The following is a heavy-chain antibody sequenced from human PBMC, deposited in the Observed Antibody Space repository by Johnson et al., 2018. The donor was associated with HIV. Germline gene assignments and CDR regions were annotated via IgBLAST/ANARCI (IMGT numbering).Heavy chain of an antibody. CDR1: GFMFNNYA. CDR3: ARGGRAHYGGNFGAFDI. Sequence: QVQLVESGGALVQRGGSLRLSCAASGFMFNNYAMGWVRQAPGKGLEWVAVISYDGSSKYYAESLKGRISISRDNSMNTLYLQMNSLRAEDTAVYYCARGGRAHYGGNFGAFDIWGQGTMVTVSS. CDR2: ISYDGSSK. V-gene: IGHV3-30-3*01. D-gene: IGHD4-23*01. J-gene: IGHJ3*02.